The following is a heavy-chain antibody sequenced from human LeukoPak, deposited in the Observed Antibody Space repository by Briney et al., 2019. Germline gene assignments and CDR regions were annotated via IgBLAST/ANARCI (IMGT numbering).Heavy chain of an antibody. CDR2: IYYSGST. CDR3: ASFFGIAVAGASFQH. Sequence: PSETLSLTCTVSGGSISSYYWSWIQQPPGKGLEWIGYIYYSGSTNYNPSLKSRVTISVDTSKNQFSLKLSSVTAADTAVYYCASFFGIAVAGASFQHWGQGTLVTVSS. CDR1: GGSISSYY. J-gene: IGHJ1*01. V-gene: IGHV4-59*01. D-gene: IGHD6-19*01.